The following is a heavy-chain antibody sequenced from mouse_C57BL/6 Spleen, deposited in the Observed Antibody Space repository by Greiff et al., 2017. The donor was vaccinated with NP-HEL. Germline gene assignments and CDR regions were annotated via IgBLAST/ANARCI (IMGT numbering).Heavy chain of an antibody. CDR2: ISSGSSTI. Sequence: DVKLVESGGGLVKPGGSLKLSCAASGFTFSDYGMHWVRQAPEKGLEWVAYISSGSSTIYYADTVKGRFTISRDNAKNTLFLQMTSLRSEDTAMYYCARGVTLRYFDVWGTGTTVTVSS. D-gene: IGHD2-2*01. CDR1: GFTFSDYG. J-gene: IGHJ1*03. CDR3: ARGVTLRYFDV. V-gene: IGHV5-17*01.